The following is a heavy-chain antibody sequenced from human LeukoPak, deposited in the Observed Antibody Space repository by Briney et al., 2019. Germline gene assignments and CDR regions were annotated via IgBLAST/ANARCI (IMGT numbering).Heavy chain of an antibody. CDR3: ARASGSYYLSSYYFDY. D-gene: IGHD1-26*01. Sequence: GSSVKVSCKASGGTFSSYAISWVRQAPGQGLEWMGRIIPIFGTANYAQKFQGRVTITTDESTSTAYMELSSLRSEDTAVYYCARASGSYYLSSYYFDYWGQGTLVTVSS. J-gene: IGHJ4*02. V-gene: IGHV1-69*05. CDR1: GGTFSSYA. CDR2: IIPIFGTA.